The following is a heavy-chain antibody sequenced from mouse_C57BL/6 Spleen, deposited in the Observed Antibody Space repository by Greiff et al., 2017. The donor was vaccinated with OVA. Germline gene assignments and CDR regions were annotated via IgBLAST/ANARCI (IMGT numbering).Heavy chain of an antibody. D-gene: IGHD1-1*01. CDR1: GYTFTSYW. Sequence: VQLQQPGAELVRPGSSVKLSCKASGYTFTSYWMHWVKQRPIQGLEWIGNIDPSDSETHYNQKFKDKATLTVDKSSSTAYMQLSSLTSEDSAVDYCARGNYYGSKDYWGQGTTLTVSS. CDR3: ARGNYYGSKDY. V-gene: IGHV1-52*01. CDR2: IDPSDSET. J-gene: IGHJ2*01.